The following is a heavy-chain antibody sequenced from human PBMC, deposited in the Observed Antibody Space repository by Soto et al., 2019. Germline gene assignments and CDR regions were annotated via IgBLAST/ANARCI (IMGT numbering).Heavy chain of an antibody. CDR3: ARALMYYYDSSGLRREYYFDY. Sequence: GESLKISCKGSGYSFTSYWIGWVRQMPGKGLEWMGIIYPGDSDTRYSPSFQGQVTISADKSISTAYLQWSSLKASDTAMYYCARALMYYYDSSGLRREYYFDYWGQGTLVTVSS. J-gene: IGHJ4*02. CDR1: GYSFTSYW. D-gene: IGHD3-22*01. V-gene: IGHV5-51*01. CDR2: IYPGDSDT.